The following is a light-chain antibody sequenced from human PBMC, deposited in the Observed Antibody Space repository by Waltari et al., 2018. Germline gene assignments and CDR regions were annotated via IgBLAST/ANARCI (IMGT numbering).Light chain of an antibody. CDR1: TSHIGANL. V-gene: IGLV1-47*02. J-gene: IGLJ3*02. Sequence: QSVLTQPPSASGTPGQRVTISCSGSTSHIGANLVYWYQQLPGKAPKLLIYNNNPRPSGVPDRFSDSKSGTSASLAISGLRSEDEAEYYCAVWDERVRGRVFGGGTKLTVL. CDR3: AVWDERVRGRV. CDR2: NNN.